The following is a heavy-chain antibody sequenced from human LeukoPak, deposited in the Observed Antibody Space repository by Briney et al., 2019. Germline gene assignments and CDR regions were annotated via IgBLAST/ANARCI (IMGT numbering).Heavy chain of an antibody. V-gene: IGHV4-34*01. CDR3: ATLYPAGG. D-gene: IGHD1-26*01. Sequence: SETLSLTCAVYGGSFSGYYWSWIRQPPGKGLEWIGEINHSGSTNYNPSLKSRVTISVDTSKNQFSLKLSSVTAADTAVYYCATLYPAGGWGQGTLVTVSS. CDR2: INHSGST. J-gene: IGHJ4*02. CDR1: GGSFSGYY.